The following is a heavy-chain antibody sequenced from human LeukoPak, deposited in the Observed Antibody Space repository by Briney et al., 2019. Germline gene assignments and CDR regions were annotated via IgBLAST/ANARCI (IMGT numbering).Heavy chain of an antibody. CDR1: GGSFSGYY. J-gene: IGHJ4*02. CDR3: ARAEFGDRKYYYASGPSPHHQFDY. Sequence: SETLSLTCAVYGGSFSGYYWSWIRQPPGKGLEWIGEINHSGSTNYNPSLKSRVTISVDTSKNQFSLRLSSVTAADAAVYYCARAEFGDRKYYYASGPSPHHQFDYWGQGTLVTVSS. V-gene: IGHV4-34*01. CDR2: INHSGST. D-gene: IGHD3-10*01.